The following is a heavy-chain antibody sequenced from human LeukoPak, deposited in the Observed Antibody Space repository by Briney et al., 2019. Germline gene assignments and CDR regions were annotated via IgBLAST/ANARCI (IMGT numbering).Heavy chain of an antibody. Sequence: SVKVSCKASGGTFSSYAISWVRQAPGQGLEWMGGIIPIFGTANYAQKFQGRVTITADESTSTAYMELSSLRSEDTAVFYCARVGCSGGSCYSNWFDPWGQGTLVTVSS. CDR3: ARVGCSGGSCYSNWFDP. V-gene: IGHV1-69*01. CDR2: IIPIFGTA. J-gene: IGHJ5*02. CDR1: GGTFSSYA. D-gene: IGHD2-15*01.